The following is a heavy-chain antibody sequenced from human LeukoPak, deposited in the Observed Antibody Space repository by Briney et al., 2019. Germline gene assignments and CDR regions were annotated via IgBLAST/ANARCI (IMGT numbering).Heavy chain of an antibody. CDR1: GGSISSYY. Sequence: SETLSLTCTVSGGSISSYYWSWIRQPPGKGLEWIGYIYYSGSTNYNPSPKSRVTISVDTSKNQFSLKLSSVTAADTAVYYCASSRRGYSYGYDYWGQGTLVTVSS. D-gene: IGHD5-18*01. J-gene: IGHJ4*02. V-gene: IGHV4-59*01. CDR3: ASSRRGYSYGYDY. CDR2: IYYSGST.